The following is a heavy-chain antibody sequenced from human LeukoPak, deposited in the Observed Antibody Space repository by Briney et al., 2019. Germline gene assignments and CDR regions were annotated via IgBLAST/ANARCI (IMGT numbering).Heavy chain of an antibody. D-gene: IGHD4-17*01. CDR1: GGSISTND. Sequence: SETLSLACTLSGGSISTNDCSWVRQPPEKGLEWIGYISYSGSTNYNPSLQSRVTISVSTSKNQFSLKLTSVTAADTAVYYCAREPTLTTFGYRGQGTLVTVSS. V-gene: IGHV4-59*01. CDR2: ISYSGST. CDR3: AREPTLTTFGY. J-gene: IGHJ4*02.